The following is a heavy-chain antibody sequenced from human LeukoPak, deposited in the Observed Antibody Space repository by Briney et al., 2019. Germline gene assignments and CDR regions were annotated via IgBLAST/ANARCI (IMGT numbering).Heavy chain of an antibody. J-gene: IGHJ5*02. CDR1: GLTFSDYY. CDR2: ISSSGSTI. CDR3: ARVYYDFWSGYYRFDP. D-gene: IGHD3-3*01. Sequence: PGGSLRLSCAASGLTFSDYYMSWIRQAPGKGLEWVSYISSSGSTIYYADSVKGRFTISRDNAKNSLYLQMNSLRAEDTAVYYCARVYYDFWSGYYRFDPWGQGTLVTVSS. V-gene: IGHV3-11*04.